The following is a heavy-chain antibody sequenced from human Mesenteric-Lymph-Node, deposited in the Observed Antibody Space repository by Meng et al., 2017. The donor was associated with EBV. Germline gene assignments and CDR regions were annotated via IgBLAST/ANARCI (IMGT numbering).Heavy chain of an antibody. V-gene: IGHV1-18*01. D-gene: IGHD3-22*01. CDR3: ASMDSSGYTPGY. CDR2: INAHNDFT. Sequence: QVHLVQPGPEVKKPGASVKVSCKASGYAFANYGITWVRQAPGQGLEWMGWINAHNDFTNYAQKLQGRVTMTRDTSTSTAYMELRSLRSDDTAVYYCASMDSSGYTPGYWGQGSLVTVSS. CDR1: GYAFANYG. J-gene: IGHJ4*02.